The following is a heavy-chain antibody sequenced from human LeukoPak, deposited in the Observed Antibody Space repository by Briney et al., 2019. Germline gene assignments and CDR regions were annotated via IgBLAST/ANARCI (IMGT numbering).Heavy chain of an antibody. CDR3: ARDRRGDYSF. CDR1: GGSISTGGYY. V-gene: IGHV4-31*03. J-gene: IGHJ4*02. CDR2: IHYSGTT. Sequence: SQTLSLTCTVSGGSISTGGYYWSWIRQHPGKGLEWIGYIHYSGTTYYDPSLESRAAISVDTSKNQFSLKLSSVTAADTAVYHCARDRRGDYSFWGQGTLVTVSS. D-gene: IGHD4-17*01.